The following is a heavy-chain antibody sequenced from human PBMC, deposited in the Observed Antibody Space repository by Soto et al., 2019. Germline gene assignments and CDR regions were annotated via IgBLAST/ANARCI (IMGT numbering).Heavy chain of an antibody. V-gene: IGHV3-23*01. CDR2: ISGSGDTT. D-gene: IGHD6-13*01. J-gene: IGHJ4*02. CDR3: AKDSARYSSNWALDY. Sequence: PGGSLRLSCAASGFTFSSYSMNWVRQAPGKGLEWVSSISGSGDTTYYADSVKGRFTFSRDNSKNTLYLQMNSLKAEDTAVYYCAKDSARYSSNWALDYWGQGALVTVSS. CDR1: GFTFSSYS.